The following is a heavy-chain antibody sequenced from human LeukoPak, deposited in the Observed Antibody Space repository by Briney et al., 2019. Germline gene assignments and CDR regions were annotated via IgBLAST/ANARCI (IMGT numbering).Heavy chain of an antibody. Sequence: SETLSLTCTVSGGSLSSSSYYWGWIRQPPGKGLEWIGSIYYSGSTYYNPSLKSRVTISVDTSKNQFSLKLSAVTAADTAVYYCARHRQRTFDPWGQGTLVTVSS. V-gene: IGHV4-39*01. D-gene: IGHD1-1*01. J-gene: IGHJ5*02. CDR2: IYYSGST. CDR3: ARHRQRTFDP. CDR1: GGSLSSSSYY.